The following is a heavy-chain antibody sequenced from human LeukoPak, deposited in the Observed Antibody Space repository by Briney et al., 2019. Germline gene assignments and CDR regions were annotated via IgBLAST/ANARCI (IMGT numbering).Heavy chain of an antibody. V-gene: IGHV4-59*01. CDR2: IYYSGST. Sequence: SETLSLTCAVYGGSFSGYYWSWIRQPPGKGLEWIGYIYYSGSTNYNPSLKSRVTISVDTSKNQFSLKLSSVTAADTAVYYCARTSEQWLAYFDYWGQGTLVTVSS. CDR3: ARTSEQWLAYFDY. D-gene: IGHD6-19*01. CDR1: GGSFSGYY. J-gene: IGHJ4*02.